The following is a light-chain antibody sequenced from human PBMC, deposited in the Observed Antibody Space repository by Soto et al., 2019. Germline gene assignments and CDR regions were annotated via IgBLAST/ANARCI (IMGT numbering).Light chain of an antibody. J-gene: IGKJ2*01. Sequence: DIQMTQSPSSLSASVGDRVTITCRASQSIASYLNWYQQKPGTAPKLLIYAASSLQSGVPSGFSGSGSGTDFTLTISSLQPEHFATYFCQQSYSTPRTFGQGTKLDIK. CDR3: QQSYSTPRT. CDR2: AAS. CDR1: QSIASY. V-gene: IGKV1-39*01.